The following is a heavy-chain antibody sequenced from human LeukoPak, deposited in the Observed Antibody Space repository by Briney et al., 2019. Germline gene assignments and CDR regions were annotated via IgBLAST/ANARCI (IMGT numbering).Heavy chain of an antibody. CDR1: GFRISSNW. V-gene: IGHV3-7*01. CDR2: INQDGSQT. Sequence: GGSLRLSCAASGFRISSNWMAWVRQAPGKGLEWVANINQDGSQTYFGGSVTGRFTISRDNAKNSVYLQMNSLRAEDTAVYYCARDGRNSNYYDYWGQGALVTVS. J-gene: IGHJ4*02. D-gene: IGHD4-11*01. CDR3: ARDGRNSNYYDY.